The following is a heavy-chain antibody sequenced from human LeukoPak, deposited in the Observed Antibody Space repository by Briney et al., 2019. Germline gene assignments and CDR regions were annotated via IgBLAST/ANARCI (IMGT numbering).Heavy chain of an antibody. J-gene: IGHJ4*02. CDR3: VPGGLAVSGIDY. V-gene: IGHV3-7*01. CDR2: ITPDGSDS. D-gene: IGHD6-19*01. Sequence: GGSLRLSCAVSGFTFNNYWMSWVRQAPGKGLEWVANITPDGSDSYYVDSLKGRVTISRDNTKSSLYLQLNSLRAEDTAVYYCVPGGLAVSGIDYWGQGVLVTVSS. CDR1: GFTFNNYW.